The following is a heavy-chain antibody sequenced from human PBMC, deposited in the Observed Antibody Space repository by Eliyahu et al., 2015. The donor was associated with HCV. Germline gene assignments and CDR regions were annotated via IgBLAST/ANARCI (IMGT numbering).Heavy chain of an antibody. CDR3: ASGGGGIAVAGTGGWFDP. Sequence: QVQLQESGPGLVKSSETLSLTCXVSGGSIXTYYWSWIRQPPGKGLEWIGYIHYSGSTNYNPSLKSRVTMSVDTSKNQFSLKLSSVTAADTAVYYCASGGGGIAVAGTGGWFDPWGQGTLVTVSS. D-gene: IGHD6-19*01. V-gene: IGHV4-59*01. CDR1: GGSIXTYY. J-gene: IGHJ5*02. CDR2: IHYSGST.